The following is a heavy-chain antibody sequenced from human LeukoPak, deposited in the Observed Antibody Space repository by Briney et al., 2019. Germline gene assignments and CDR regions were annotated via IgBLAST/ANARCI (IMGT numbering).Heavy chain of an antibody. V-gene: IGHV3-21*01. CDR1: GFTFSTYY. Sequence: PGGSLRLSCAASGFTFSTYYMNWVRQALGKGLEWVSSITTSSSYIYYADSVKGRFTISRDNAKKSLYLQMNSLRAEDTAVYYCARDLGGYSYGSHFDYWGQGTLVTVSS. J-gene: IGHJ4*02. CDR2: ITTSSSYI. CDR3: ARDLGGYSYGSHFDY. D-gene: IGHD5-18*01.